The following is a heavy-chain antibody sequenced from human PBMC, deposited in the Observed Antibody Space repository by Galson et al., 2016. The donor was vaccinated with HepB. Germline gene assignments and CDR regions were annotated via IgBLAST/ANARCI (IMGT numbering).Heavy chain of an antibody. D-gene: IGHD1-26*01. CDR1: GYTLTDYY. Sequence: SVKVSCKASGYTLTDYYIHWVRQAPGQGLEWMGWINPDSGVTSCAQKFQGRVTMTRDTSTSTVYMELSRLKSDDTAIYYCARDRYRGSYYVGAFDIWGQGTMVTVS. CDR2: INPDSGVT. CDR3: ARDRYRGSYYVGAFDI. V-gene: IGHV1-2*02. J-gene: IGHJ3*02.